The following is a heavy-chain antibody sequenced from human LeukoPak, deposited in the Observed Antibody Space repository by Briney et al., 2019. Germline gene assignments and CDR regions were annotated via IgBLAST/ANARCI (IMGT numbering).Heavy chain of an antibody. CDR1: GGSISSGGYY. D-gene: IGHD5-24*01. CDR3: AREMMAATDENNWFDP. V-gene: IGHV4-31*03. Sequence: SETLSLTCTVSGGSISSGGYYWSWIRQHPGKGLEWIGYIYYSGSTYYNPSLKSRVTISVDTSKNQFSLKLSSATAADTAVYYCAREMMAATDENNWFDPWGQGTLVTVSS. CDR2: IYYSGST. J-gene: IGHJ5*02.